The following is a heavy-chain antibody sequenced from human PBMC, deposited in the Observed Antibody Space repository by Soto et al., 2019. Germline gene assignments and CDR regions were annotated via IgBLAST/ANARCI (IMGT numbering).Heavy chain of an antibody. CDR3: ASAIVVVPAAIGKLYGMDV. CDR1: GGTFSSYA. D-gene: IGHD2-2*01. CDR2: IIPIFGTA. V-gene: IGHV1-69*01. Sequence: QVQLVQSGAEVKKPGSSVKVSCKASGGTFSSYAISWVRQAPGQGLEWMGGIIPIFGTANYAQKFQGRVTITADEPTSTAYMELSSLRSEDTAVYYCASAIVVVPAAIGKLYGMDVWGQGTTVTVSS. J-gene: IGHJ6*02.